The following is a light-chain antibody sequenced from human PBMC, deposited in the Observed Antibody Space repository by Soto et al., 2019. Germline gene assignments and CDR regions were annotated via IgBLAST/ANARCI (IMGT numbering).Light chain of an antibody. V-gene: IGLV2-11*01. J-gene: IGLJ1*01. CDR1: SNDVGGYNY. CDR3: CSYAGGYIYV. CDR2: DVT. Sequence: QSVLTQPPSVSGSPGQSVTISCTGTSNDVGGYNYVSWYQQHPGKAPRLMIYDVTKRPSGVPDRFSGSKSDNTASLTISGLQAEDEAHYYCCSYAGGYIYVFGTGTKVTVL.